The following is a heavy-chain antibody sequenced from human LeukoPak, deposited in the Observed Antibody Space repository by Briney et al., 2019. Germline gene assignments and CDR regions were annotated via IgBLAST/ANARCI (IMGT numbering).Heavy chain of an antibody. V-gene: IGHV3-23*01. Sequence: GGSLRLSCAASGFTFSSYVMSWVRQAPGMGLEWVSLISSGGGSTYYAESVKGRLTISRDNSKNTLYLQMNSLRAEDTAVYYCAKVDILTRYFTPREAYYFDYWGQGTLVTVSS. D-gene: IGHD3-9*01. CDR3: AKVDILTRYFTPREAYYFDY. CDR2: ISSGGGST. J-gene: IGHJ4*02. CDR1: GFTFSSYV.